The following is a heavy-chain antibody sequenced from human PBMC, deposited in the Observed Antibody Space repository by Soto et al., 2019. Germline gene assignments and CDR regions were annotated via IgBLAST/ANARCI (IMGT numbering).Heavy chain of an antibody. CDR2: MNPNNGKT. Sequence: QVQLVQSGAEVKKPGASVKVSCKASGYTFTSYDINWVRQATGQGPEWMGWMNPNNGKTGYAQKFQGRVTMTRNTSMRTAYRELSSLRSDDTAVYSCARPLCSSTTCAPYFFDSWGQGTQGTVSS. D-gene: IGHD2-2*01. V-gene: IGHV1-8*01. CDR1: GYTFTSYD. J-gene: IGHJ4*02. CDR3: ARPLCSSTTCAPYFFDS.